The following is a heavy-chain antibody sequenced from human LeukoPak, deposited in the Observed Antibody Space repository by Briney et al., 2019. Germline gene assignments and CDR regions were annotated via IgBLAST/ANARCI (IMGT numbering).Heavy chain of an antibody. V-gene: IGHV3-48*01. D-gene: IGHD1-26*01. CDR3: ARVPREGHDNWFDP. Sequence: GGSLRLSCVASGFTFSSHSMNWVRQAPGKRLEWVSYISSSSSIIHYADSVKGRFTISREDAKNSLFLQMNSLSPEDTAVYYCARVPREGHDNWFDPWGQGTLVTVSS. J-gene: IGHJ5*02. CDR1: GFTFSSHS. CDR2: ISSSSSII.